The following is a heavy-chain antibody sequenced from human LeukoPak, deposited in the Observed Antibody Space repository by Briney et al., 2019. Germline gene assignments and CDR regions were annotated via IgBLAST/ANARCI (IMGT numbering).Heavy chain of an antibody. CDR1: GGSISSYY. V-gene: IGHV4-59*01. Sequence: SETLSLTCTVSGGSISSYYWSWIRQPPGKGLEWIGYIYYSGSTNYNPSLKSRVTISVDTSKNQLSLKLSSVTAADTAVYYCARGGRIAAAGKSYFDYWGQGTLVTVSS. CDR2: IYYSGST. D-gene: IGHD6-13*01. J-gene: IGHJ4*02. CDR3: ARGGRIAAAGKSYFDY.